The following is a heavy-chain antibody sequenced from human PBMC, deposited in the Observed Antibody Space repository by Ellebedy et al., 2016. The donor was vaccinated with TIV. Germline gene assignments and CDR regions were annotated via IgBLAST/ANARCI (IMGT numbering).Heavy chain of an antibody. CDR2: ISSSSSYI. Sequence: GGSLRLSRAASGFTFSSYSMNWVRQAPGKGLEWVSSISSSSSYIYYADSVKGRFTISRDNAKDSLYLQMSSLRAEDTALYYCARDGYAYATDVWGQGTTVTVSS. J-gene: IGHJ6*02. CDR1: GFTFSSYS. CDR3: ARDGYAYATDV. D-gene: IGHD5-18*01. V-gene: IGHV3-21*01.